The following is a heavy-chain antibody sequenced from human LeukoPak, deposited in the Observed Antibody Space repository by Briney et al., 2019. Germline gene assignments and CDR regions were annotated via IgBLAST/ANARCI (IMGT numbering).Heavy chain of an antibody. V-gene: IGHV4-34*01. CDR1: GGSSSGYY. D-gene: IGHD1-14*01. J-gene: IGHJ6*02. Sequence: PSETLSLTCAVYGGSSSGYYWSWIRQPPGKGLEWIGEINHSGSTNYNPSLKSRVTISVDTSKNQFSLKLSSVTAADTAVYYCARVDVTIYPDNRNPDYYYYGMDVWGQGTTVTVS. CDR2: INHSGST. CDR3: ARVDVTIYPDNRNPDYYYYGMDV.